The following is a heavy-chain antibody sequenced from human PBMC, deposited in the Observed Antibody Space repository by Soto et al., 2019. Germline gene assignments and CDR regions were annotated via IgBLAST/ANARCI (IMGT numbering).Heavy chain of an antibody. V-gene: IGHV4-39*01. CDR2: IYYSGST. Sequence: PSETLSLTCTVSGGSISSNNYYWGWIRQPPGKGQEWIGSIYYSGSTYYNPSLKSRVTISVDTSKNQFSLKLSSVTAADTAVYYCARHSGTGTTFCYNYYHMEVWGKGTTVTVSS. CDR1: GGSISSNNYY. CDR3: ARHSGTGTTFCYNYYHMEV. D-gene: IGHD1-1*01. J-gene: IGHJ6*03.